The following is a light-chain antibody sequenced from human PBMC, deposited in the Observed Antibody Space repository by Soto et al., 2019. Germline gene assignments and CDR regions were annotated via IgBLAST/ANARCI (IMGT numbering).Light chain of an antibody. Sequence: QSVLTQPPSASVSPGQSVTISCTGTSSDVGGYNSVSWYQQHPGKAPKLMIYEVSKRPSGVPDRFSGSKSGNTASLTVSGLQAEDEADYYCSSYAGSNNFVFGTGTKVTVL. CDR3: SSYAGSNNFV. CDR2: EVS. V-gene: IGLV2-8*01. J-gene: IGLJ1*01. CDR1: SSDVGGYNS.